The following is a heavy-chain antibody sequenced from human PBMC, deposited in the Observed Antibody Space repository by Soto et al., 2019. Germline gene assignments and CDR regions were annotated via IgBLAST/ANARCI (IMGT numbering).Heavy chain of an antibody. CDR3: ARDRYSDDGGLFYVSAD. CDR2: ILPRLGLT. V-gene: IGHV1-69*09. D-gene: IGHD2-15*01. J-gene: IGHJ4*02. CDR1: GGTFGNYG. Sequence: QVQLVQSGAEVKKPGSSVKVSCKASGGTFGNYGISWVRQAPGQGLGWMGGILPRLGLTKSAQGFQGRVTFIADKSTNTADMELSSLRPEDTAVFYCARDRYSDDGGLFYVSADWGQGTLLTVSS.